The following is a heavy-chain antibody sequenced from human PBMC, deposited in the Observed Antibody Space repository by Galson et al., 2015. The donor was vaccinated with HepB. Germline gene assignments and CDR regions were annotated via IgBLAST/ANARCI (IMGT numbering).Heavy chain of an antibody. CDR3: AKDRHHDTYFDY. D-gene: IGHD3-22*01. V-gene: IGHV3-30*18. Sequence: SLRLSCAASGFTFSSYGMHWVRQAPGKGLEWVAVISYDGSNKYYADSVKGRFTISRDNSKNTLYLQMNSLRAEDTAVYYCAKDRHHDTYFDYWGQGTLVTVSS. CDR1: GFTFSSYG. CDR2: ISYDGSNK. J-gene: IGHJ4*02.